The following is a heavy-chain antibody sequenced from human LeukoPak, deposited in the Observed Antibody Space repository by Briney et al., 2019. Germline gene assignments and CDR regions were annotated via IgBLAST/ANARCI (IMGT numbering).Heavy chain of an antibody. J-gene: IGHJ4*02. V-gene: IGHV1-2*02. CDR1: GYTFTGYY. CDR2: INPNSGGT. D-gene: IGHD3-22*01. Sequence: ASVKVSCKGSGYTFTGYYMHWVRQAPGQGLEWVGWINPNSGGTNYAQKFQGRVTMTRDTSISTAYMELSRLRSDDTAVYYCARDLIGWYDSSGYPPAGYWGQGTLVTVSS. CDR3: ARDLIGWYDSSGYPPAGY.